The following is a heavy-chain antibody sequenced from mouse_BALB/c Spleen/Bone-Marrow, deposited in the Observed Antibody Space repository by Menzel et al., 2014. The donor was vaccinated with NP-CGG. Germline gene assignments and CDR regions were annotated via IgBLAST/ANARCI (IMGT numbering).Heavy chain of an antibody. Sequence: VKLAESGAELVRPGTSVKVSCKASGYAFTNYLIEWVKQRPGQGLEWIGVINPGSGGTNYNEKFKGKATLTADKSSSTAYMQLSSLTSDDSAVYFCARSRYYGSNYAMDYWGQGTSVTVSS. J-gene: IGHJ4*01. D-gene: IGHD1-1*01. CDR2: INPGSGGT. CDR1: GYAFTNYL. V-gene: IGHV1-54*03. CDR3: ARSRYYGSNYAMDY.